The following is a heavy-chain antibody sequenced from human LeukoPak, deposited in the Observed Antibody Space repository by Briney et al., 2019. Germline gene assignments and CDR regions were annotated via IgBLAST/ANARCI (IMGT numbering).Heavy chain of an antibody. CDR1: GFTISSYA. J-gene: IGHJ4*02. CDR2: ISGSGGST. D-gene: IGHD3-3*01. V-gene: IGHV3-23*01. Sequence: PGGSLRLSCAASGFTISSYAMSWVRQAPGKGLEWVSAISGSGGSTYYADSVKGRFTISRDNSKNTLYLQMNSLRAEDTAVYYCAKTSDFWSGYLDYWGQGTLVTVSS. CDR3: AKTSDFWSGYLDY.